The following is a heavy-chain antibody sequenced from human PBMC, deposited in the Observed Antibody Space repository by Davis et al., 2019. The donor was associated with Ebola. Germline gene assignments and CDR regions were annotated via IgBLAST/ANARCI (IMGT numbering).Heavy chain of an antibody. CDR3: AKDDYHSGSPFDY. J-gene: IGHJ4*02. Sequence: GESLKISCAASGFTFSSYDMHWVRQATGKGLEWVSAIGTAGDTYYPGSVKGRFTISRDNSKNTLYLQMNSLRAEDTAVYYCAKDDYHSGSPFDYWGQGTLVTVSS. CDR1: GFTFSSYD. CDR2: IGTAGDT. V-gene: IGHV3-13*01. D-gene: IGHD1-26*01.